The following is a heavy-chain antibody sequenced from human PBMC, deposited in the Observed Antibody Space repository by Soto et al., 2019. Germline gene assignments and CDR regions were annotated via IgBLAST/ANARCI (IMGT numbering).Heavy chain of an antibody. CDR2: IGTAGDT. CDR3: ARGYSSRYTFDY. V-gene: IGHV3-13*04. CDR1: GFTFSSYD. J-gene: IGHJ4*02. D-gene: IGHD6-25*01. Sequence: EVQLVESGGGLVQPGGSLRLSCAASGFTFSSYDMHWVRQATGKGLEWVSAIGTAGDTYYPGSVKGRFTISRENAKNSLYLQMNSLRAGDTAVYYCARGYSSRYTFDYWGQGTLVTVSS.